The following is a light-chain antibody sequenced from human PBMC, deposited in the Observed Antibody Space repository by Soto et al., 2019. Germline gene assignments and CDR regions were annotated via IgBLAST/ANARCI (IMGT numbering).Light chain of an antibody. CDR1: SSDVGGYNS. CDR3: SAYTSSSTLV. Sequence: QSALTQPASVSGSPGQSITISCTGTSSDVGGYNSVSWYQQHPGKAPKVMIYDVSNRPSGVSNRFSGSKSGNTASLTISGLQAEDEAEYYCSAYTSSSTLVFGGGTKLTVL. J-gene: IGLJ2*01. V-gene: IGLV2-14*01. CDR2: DVS.